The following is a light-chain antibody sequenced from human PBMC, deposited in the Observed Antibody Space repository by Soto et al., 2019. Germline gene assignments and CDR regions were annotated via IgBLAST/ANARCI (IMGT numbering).Light chain of an antibody. J-gene: IGKJ1*01. CDR3: QQRTNWPPWT. V-gene: IGKV3-11*01. CDR2: DAS. CDR1: QNVNNY. Sequence: EIVLTQSPATLSLSPGERATLSCRASQNVNNYLAWYQQKPGQAPRLLIYDASIRATGIPARFSGSGSGTDFTLTISSLEPEDFAIYYCQQRTNWPPWTFGQGTKVEIK.